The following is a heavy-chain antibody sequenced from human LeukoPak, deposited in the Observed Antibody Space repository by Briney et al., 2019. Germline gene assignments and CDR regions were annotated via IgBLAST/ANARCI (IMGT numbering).Heavy chain of an antibody. CDR2: INPNSGGT. D-gene: IGHD3-16*01. V-gene: IGHV1-2*06. Sequence: ASVKVSCKASGYTFTGYYMHWVRQAPGQGLEWMGRINPNSGGTNYAQKFQGRVTMTRDTSISTAYMELSRLRSDDTAVYYCARPLGGLYNWSDPWGQGTLVTVSS. CDR1: GYTFTGYY. J-gene: IGHJ5*02. CDR3: ARPLGGLYNWSDP.